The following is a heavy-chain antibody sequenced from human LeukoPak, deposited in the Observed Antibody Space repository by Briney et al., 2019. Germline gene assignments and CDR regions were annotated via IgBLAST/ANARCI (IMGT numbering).Heavy chain of an antibody. J-gene: IGHJ4*02. CDR2: IYPGDSDT. Sequence: GESLKISCKGSGYTFTTYWIGWVRQMPGKGLEWMGIIYPGDSDTRYSPSFQGQVTISADKSISTAYLQWSSLKASDTAMYYCARQATIFGVAPEQYFDYWGQGTLVTVSS. CDR1: GYTFTTYW. D-gene: IGHD3-3*01. CDR3: ARQATIFGVAPEQYFDY. V-gene: IGHV5-51*01.